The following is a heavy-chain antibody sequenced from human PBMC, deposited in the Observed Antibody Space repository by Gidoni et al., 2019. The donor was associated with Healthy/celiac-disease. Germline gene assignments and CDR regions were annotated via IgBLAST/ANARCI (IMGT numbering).Heavy chain of an antibody. V-gene: IGHV1-18*01. CDR2: ISAYNGNT. D-gene: IGHD6-13*01. J-gene: IGHJ6*03. CDR1: GYTFTSYG. Sequence: QVQLVQSGAEVKKPAASVKVSCKASGYTFTSYGLSWVRQAPGQGLEWMGWISAYNGNTNYAQKLQGRVTMTTDTSTSTAYMELRSLRSDDTAVYYCARDSIIAAAGALYYYYYMDVWGKGTTVTVSS. CDR3: ARDSIIAAAGALYYYYYMDV.